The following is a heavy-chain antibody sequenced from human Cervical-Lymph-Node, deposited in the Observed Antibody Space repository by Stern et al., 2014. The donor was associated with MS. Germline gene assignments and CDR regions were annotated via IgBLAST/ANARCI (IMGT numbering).Heavy chain of an antibody. CDR2: ISSSGSTI. CDR3: ASQIAVAAAPFDY. J-gene: IGHJ4*02. CDR1: GFTFSDYY. Sequence: VQLEESGGGLVKPGGSLRLSCAASGFTFSDYYMSWIRQAPGKGLEWVSYISSSGSTIYYADSVKGRFTISRDNAKNSLYLQMNSLRAEDTAVYYCASQIAVAAAPFDYWGQGTLVTVSS. D-gene: IGHD6-19*01. V-gene: IGHV3-11*01.